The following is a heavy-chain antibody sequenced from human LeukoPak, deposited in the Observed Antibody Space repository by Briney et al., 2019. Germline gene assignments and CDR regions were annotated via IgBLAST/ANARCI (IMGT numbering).Heavy chain of an antibody. J-gene: IGHJ4*02. CDR3: ARGGGDYGGNTVIDY. CDR2: INPNSGGT. CDR1: GYTFTSYY. Sequence: ASVKVSCKASGYTFTSYYMHWVRQAPGQGLEWMGWINPNSGGTNYAQKFQGRVTMTRDTSISTAYMELSRLRSDDTAVYYCARGGGDYGGNTVIDYWGQGTLVTVSS. V-gene: IGHV1-2*02. D-gene: IGHD4-23*01.